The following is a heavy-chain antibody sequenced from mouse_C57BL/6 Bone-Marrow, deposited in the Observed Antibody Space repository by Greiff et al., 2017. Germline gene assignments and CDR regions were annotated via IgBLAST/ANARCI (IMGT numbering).Heavy chain of an antibody. Sequence: VQLQQSGAELVRPGASVKLSCKASGYTFTDYYINWVKQRPGQGLEWIARIYPGSGNTYYNEKFKGKATLTAEKSSSTAYMQLSSLTSEDSAVYFCARNHYGSSSVGYFDYWGQGTTLTVSS. CDR1: GYTFTDYY. CDR2: IYPGSGNT. CDR3: ARNHYGSSSVGYFDY. J-gene: IGHJ2*01. V-gene: IGHV1-76*01. D-gene: IGHD1-1*01.